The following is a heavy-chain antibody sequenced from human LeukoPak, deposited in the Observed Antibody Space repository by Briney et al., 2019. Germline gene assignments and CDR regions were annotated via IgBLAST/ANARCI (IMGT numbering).Heavy chain of an antibody. Sequence: SETLSLTCTVSSGSISSYYWSWIRLPPGRGLEWIGYIYYSGSTNYNPSLKSRVTISVDTSKNQFSLKLRSVTAADTAVYYCAKDSSGYPRHLDYWGQGTLVTVSS. CDR3: AKDSSGYPRHLDY. D-gene: IGHD3-22*01. J-gene: IGHJ4*02. CDR2: IYYSGST. CDR1: SGSISSYY. V-gene: IGHV4-59*01.